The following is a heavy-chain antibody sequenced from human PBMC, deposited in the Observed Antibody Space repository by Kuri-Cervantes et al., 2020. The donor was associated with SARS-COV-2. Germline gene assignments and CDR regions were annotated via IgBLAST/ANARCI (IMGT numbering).Heavy chain of an antibody. CDR2: VRGKANSYAT. Sequence: GESLKISCAASGFTFSNDWMSWVRQAPGKGLEWVGRVRGKANSYATAYAASVKGRFTISRDDSKNMAYLQMNSLKTEDTAVYYCTTLIDYWGQGALVTVSS. CDR1: GFTFSNDW. J-gene: IGHJ4*02. V-gene: IGHV3-73*01. CDR3: TTLIDY.